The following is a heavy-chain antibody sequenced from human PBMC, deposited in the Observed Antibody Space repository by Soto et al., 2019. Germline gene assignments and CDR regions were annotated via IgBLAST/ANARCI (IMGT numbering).Heavy chain of an antibody. V-gene: IGHV3-21*01. CDR3: TRDASRDRSARGWFDP. J-gene: IGHJ5*02. Sequence: GGSLRLSCAASGFTFRSFTMNWVRQAPGKGLEWVSTISSNSAYIYYTDALRGRFTISRDNAKNSLHLQMNSLRAEDTAVYYCTRDASRDRSARGWFDPWGHVPLVTVSS. CDR1: GFTFRSFT. CDR2: ISSNSAYI.